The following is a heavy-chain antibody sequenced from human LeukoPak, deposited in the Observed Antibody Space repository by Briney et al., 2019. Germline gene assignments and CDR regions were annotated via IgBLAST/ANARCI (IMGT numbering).Heavy chain of an antibody. J-gene: IGHJ4*01. CDR2: IRQDGGEK. CDR3: ARDGTAPGLYFDL. CDR1: GFTFSSYW. D-gene: IGHD1/OR15-1a*01. V-gene: IGHV3-7*01. Sequence: GGSLRLSCAVSGFTFSSYWMNWVRQAPGKGLESVASIRQDGGEKSYVDSVKGRFTISRDNTKNSVYLQMSSLRAEDTAVYYCARDGTAPGLYFDLWGQGTLVTVSS.